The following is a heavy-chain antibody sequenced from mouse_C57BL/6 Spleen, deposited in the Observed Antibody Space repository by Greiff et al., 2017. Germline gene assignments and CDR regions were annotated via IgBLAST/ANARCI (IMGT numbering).Heavy chain of an antibody. CDR2: IRNKANNHAT. D-gene: IGHD2-5*01. CDR3: THYSNYVDAMDY. CDR1: GFTFSDAW. Sequence: EVKLEESGGGLVQPGGSMKLSCAASGFTFSDAWMDWVRQSPEKGLEWVAEIRNKANNHATYYAESVKGRFTISRDDSKSSVYLQMNSLRAEDTGIYYCTHYSNYVDAMDYWGQGTSVTVSS. J-gene: IGHJ4*01. V-gene: IGHV6-6*01.